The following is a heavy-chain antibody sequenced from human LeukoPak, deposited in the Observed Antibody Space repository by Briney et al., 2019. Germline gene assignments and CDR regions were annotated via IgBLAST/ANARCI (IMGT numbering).Heavy chain of an antibody. J-gene: IGHJ6*02. CDR2: ISGSGGST. CDR3: WSSGWYGERVYYHYGMDV. V-gene: IGHV3-23*01. Sequence: QSGGSLRLSCAASGFTLSSYAMTWVRQVPGKGLEWVSVISGSGGSTHYADSVKGRFTISRDNSKNTLYLQMNSLRAEDTAVYLCWSSGWYGERVYYHYGMDVWGQGTTVTVSS. CDR1: GFTLSSYA. D-gene: IGHD6-19*01.